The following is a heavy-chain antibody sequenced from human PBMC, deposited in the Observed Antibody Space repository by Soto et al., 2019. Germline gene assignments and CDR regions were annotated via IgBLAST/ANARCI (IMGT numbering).Heavy chain of an antibody. V-gene: IGHV4-61*01. CDR3: ARTVMPVGNLAAFDH. CDR1: GGSVSSVKYF. D-gene: IGHD7-27*01. J-gene: IGHJ4*02. Sequence: SETLSLTCNVSGGSVSSVKYFWSWIRQPPGKGLEWIAYIYNNGNTNYNPSLKSRATTSVDTSKNQCSLKLTSVTAADSAVYFCARTVMPVGNLAAFDHWGQGVPVTVSS. CDR2: IYNNGNT.